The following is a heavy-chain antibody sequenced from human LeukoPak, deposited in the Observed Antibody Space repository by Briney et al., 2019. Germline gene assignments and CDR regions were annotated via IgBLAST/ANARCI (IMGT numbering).Heavy chain of an antibody. CDR3: ARGIEMATLYYYYYMDV. Sequence: SETLSLTCTVSGGSISSYYWSWFRQPPGKGLEWIGYIYYSGSTNYNPSLKSRVTISVDTSKNQFSLKLSSVTAADTAVYYCARGIEMATLYYYYYMDVWGKGTTVTVSS. CDR2: IYYSGST. V-gene: IGHV4-59*01. J-gene: IGHJ6*03. CDR1: GGSISSYY. D-gene: IGHD5-24*01.